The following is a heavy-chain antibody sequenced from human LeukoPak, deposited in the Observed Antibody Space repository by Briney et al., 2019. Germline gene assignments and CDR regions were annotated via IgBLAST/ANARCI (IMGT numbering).Heavy chain of an antibody. J-gene: IGHJ4*02. CDR2: IHYSGST. CDR3: ARDSGYYDSSGYYDFDY. CDR1: GGSISSSSYY. Sequence: PSETLSLTCTVSGGSISSSSYYWGWIRQPPGKGLEWIGSIHYSGSTYYNPSLKSRVTISVDTSKDQFSLKLSSVTAADTAVYYCARDSGYYDSSGYYDFDYWGQGTLVTVSS. D-gene: IGHD3-22*01. V-gene: IGHV4-39*07.